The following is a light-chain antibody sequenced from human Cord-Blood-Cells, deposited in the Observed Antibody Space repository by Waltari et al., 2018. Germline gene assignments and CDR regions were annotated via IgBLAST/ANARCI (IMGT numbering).Light chain of an antibody. CDR1: SCINGGTYR. CDR2: YKSDSDK. CDR3: MIWHSSAWV. V-gene: IGLV5-45*01. Sequence: QAVLTQPASLSASPGAPARLTCTLRSCINGGTYRIYRYQLTPGSPPQYLLRYKSDSDKQQGSGFPSRFSGSKDASANAGILLISGLQSEDEADYYCMIWHSSAWVFGGGTKLTVL. J-gene: IGLJ3*02.